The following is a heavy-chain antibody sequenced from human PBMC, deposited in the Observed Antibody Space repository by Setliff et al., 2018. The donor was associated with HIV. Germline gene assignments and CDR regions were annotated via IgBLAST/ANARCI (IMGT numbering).Heavy chain of an antibody. CDR3: ARNTYYYGSGSYPNYYYGMDV. CDR1: GYTFTSYG. V-gene: IGHV1-18*01. Sequence: VASVKVSCKASGYTFTSYGISWVRQAPGQGLEWMGWISAYNGNTNYAQKLQGRVTMTTDTSTSTAYMELRSLRSDDTAVYYCARNTYYYGSGSYPNYYYGMDVWGQGTTVTVSS. D-gene: IGHD3-10*01. CDR2: ISAYNGNT. J-gene: IGHJ6*02.